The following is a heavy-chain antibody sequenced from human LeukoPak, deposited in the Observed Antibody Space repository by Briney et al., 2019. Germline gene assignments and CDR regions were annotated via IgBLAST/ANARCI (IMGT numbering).Heavy chain of an antibody. CDR1: GFTFSSYW. CDR2: IKQDGSEK. J-gene: IGHJ4*02. CDR3: ARDEGMITFGGVIAPFDY. V-gene: IGHV3-7*01. Sequence: PGGSLRLSCAASGFTFSSYWMSWVRQAPGKGLEWVANIKQDGSEKYYVDSVKGRFTISRDNAKNSLYLQMNSLRAEDTAVYYCARDEGMITFGGVIAPFDYWGQGTLVTVSS. D-gene: IGHD3-16*02.